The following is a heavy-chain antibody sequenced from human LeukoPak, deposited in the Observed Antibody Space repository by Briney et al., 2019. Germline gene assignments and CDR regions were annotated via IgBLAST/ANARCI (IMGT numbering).Heavy chain of an antibody. J-gene: IGHJ1*01. CDR2: ISGSGGST. D-gene: IGHD3-22*01. V-gene: IGHV3-23*01. CDR3: AKDVNYYDSSGYSIFQH. Sequence: GGSLRLSCAASGFTFSSYGMSWVRQAPGKGLEWVSAISGSGGSTYYADSVKGRFTISRGNSKNTLYLQMNSLRAEDTAVYYCAKDVNYYDSSGYSIFQHWGQGTLVTVSS. CDR1: GFTFSSYG.